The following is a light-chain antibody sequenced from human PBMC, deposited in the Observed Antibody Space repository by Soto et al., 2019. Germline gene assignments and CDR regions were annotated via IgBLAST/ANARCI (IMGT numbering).Light chain of an antibody. Sequence: QSVLTQPPSASASLGASVTLTCTLTSGYSNYKVDWYQQRPGKGTRFVMRVGSGGIVGSKGDGIPDRFSVLGSGLNRYLTIKNIQEEDESDYHCGADHGSGSNPMWVFGGGTKLTVL. J-gene: IGLJ2*01. CDR1: SGYSNYK. CDR3: GADHGSGSNPMWV. CDR2: VGSGGIVG. V-gene: IGLV9-49*01.